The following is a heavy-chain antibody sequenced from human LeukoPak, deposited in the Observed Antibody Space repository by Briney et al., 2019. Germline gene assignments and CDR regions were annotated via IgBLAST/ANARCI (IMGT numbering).Heavy chain of an antibody. Sequence: GGSLRLSCAASGFTFSSYAMSWVRQAPGKGLEWVSVIYSGGSTYYADSVKGRFTISRDNSKNTLYLQMNSLRAEDTAVYYCARSKEFDWLDYWGQGTLVTVSS. CDR2: IYSGGST. CDR1: GFTFSSYA. V-gene: IGHV3-53*01. D-gene: IGHD3-9*01. CDR3: ARSKEFDWLDY. J-gene: IGHJ4*02.